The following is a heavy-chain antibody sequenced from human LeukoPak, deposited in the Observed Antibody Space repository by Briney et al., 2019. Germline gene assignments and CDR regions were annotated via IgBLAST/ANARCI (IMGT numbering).Heavy chain of an antibody. CDR3: ARGLNYYGSGSYLDY. V-gene: IGHV4-34*01. D-gene: IGHD3-10*01. J-gene: IGHJ4*02. Sequence: SETLSLTCAVYGGSFSGYYWSWIRQPPGKGLEWIGEINHSGSTNYNPSLKSRVTISVDTSKNQFSLKLSSVTAADTAVYYCARGLNYYGSGSYLDYWGQGTLVTVCS. CDR1: GGSFSGYY. CDR2: INHSGST.